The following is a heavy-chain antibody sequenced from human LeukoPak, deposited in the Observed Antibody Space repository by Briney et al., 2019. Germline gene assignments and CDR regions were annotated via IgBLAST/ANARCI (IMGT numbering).Heavy chain of an antibody. J-gene: IGHJ4*02. CDR3: ASSTVRTRYFDY. CDR1: GGSISGYY. D-gene: IGHD3-10*02. Sequence: SETLSLTCTVSGGSISGYYWSWIRQPPGKGLEWIGEINHSGSTNYNPSLKSRVTISVDTSKNQFSLKLSSVTAADTAVYYCASSTVRTRYFDYWGQGTLVTVSS. V-gene: IGHV4-34*01. CDR2: INHSGST.